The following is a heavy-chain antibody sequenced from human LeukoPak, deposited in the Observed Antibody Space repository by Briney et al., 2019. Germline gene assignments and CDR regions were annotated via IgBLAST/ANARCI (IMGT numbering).Heavy chain of an antibody. CDR1: GFTFTNYA. J-gene: IGHJ4*02. D-gene: IGHD3-10*01. Sequence: GGSLRLSCAASGFTFTNYAMSWVRQAPRKGLEWVSGISGSGGSTNYADSVKGRFTISRDNSKNTLYLQMNSLRPEDTGVYYCAKGRYDYGSGSYLSDYWGQGTLVTVSS. V-gene: IGHV3-23*01. CDR3: AKGRYDYGSGSYLSDY. CDR2: ISGSGGST.